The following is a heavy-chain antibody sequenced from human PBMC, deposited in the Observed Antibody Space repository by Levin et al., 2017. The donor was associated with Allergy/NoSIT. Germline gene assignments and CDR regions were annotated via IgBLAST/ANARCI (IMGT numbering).Heavy chain of an antibody. CDR2: ISNSGGDT. J-gene: IGHJ4*02. CDR1: GFTFSTFH. D-gene: IGHD1-1*01. CDR3: AKDIVQLELPN. Sequence: GGSLRLSCAASGFTFSTFHMSWVRQAPGKGLEWVSFISNSGGDTRYRDSVKGRFTISRDNSKNTLYLQMNSLRVEDTAIYYCAKDIVQLELPNWGQGTLVTVSS. V-gene: IGHV3-23*01.